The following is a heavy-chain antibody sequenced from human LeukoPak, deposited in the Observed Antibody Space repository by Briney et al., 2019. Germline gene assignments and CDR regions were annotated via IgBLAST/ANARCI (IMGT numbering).Heavy chain of an antibody. J-gene: IGHJ6*03. CDR3: ARDPSSWYYYYMDV. CDR1: GFTFSSYD. CDR2: IGTAGDT. D-gene: IGHD6-13*01. V-gene: IGHV3-13*01. Sequence: GGSLRLSCAASGFTFSSYDMHWGRQATGKGLEWVSAIGTAGDTYYPGSVKGRFTISRENAKNSLYLQMNSLRAGDTAVYYCARDPSSWYYYYMDVWGKGTTVTVSS.